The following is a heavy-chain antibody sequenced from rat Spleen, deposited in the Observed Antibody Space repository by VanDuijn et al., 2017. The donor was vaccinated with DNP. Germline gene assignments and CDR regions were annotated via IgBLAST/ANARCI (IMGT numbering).Heavy chain of an antibody. D-gene: IGHD1-11*01. Sequence: EVQLVESGGGLVQPGRSMKLSCAASGFTFSNYDMAWVRQAPKKGLEWVATISTVGDNSYYRDSVKGRFTISRDNAKNTQYLQMDSLRSEDTATYYCTRVVYGGYEDWFAYWGHGTLVTVSS. CDR1: GFTFSNYD. V-gene: IGHV5S13*01. CDR3: TRVVYGGYEDWFAY. CDR2: ISTVGDNS. J-gene: IGHJ3*01.